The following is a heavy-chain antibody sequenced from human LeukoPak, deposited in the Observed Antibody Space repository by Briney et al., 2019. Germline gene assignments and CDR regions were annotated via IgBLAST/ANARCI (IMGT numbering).Heavy chain of an antibody. D-gene: IGHD6-19*01. CDR2: ISGSGGST. J-gene: IGHJ4*02. CDR3: ASDRLIYSSGVYYFDY. Sequence: PGGSLRLSCTTSKFNFNSYGMTWVRQAPGRGLEWVSSISGSGGSTQYAASVQGRFTIPRDNSKNTLYLQMNSLRAEDTAVYYCASDRLIYSSGVYYFDYWGQGTLVTVSS. CDR1: KFNFNSYG. V-gene: IGHV3-23*01.